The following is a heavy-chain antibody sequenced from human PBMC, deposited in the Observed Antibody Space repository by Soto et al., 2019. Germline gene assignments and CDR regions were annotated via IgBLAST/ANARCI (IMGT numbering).Heavy chain of an antibody. CDR1: GGSISSYY. CDR3: ARDPWTYYDFWSGYYPTHYYYYGMDV. D-gene: IGHD3-3*01. J-gene: IGHJ6*02. V-gene: IGHV4-59*01. Sequence: PSETLSLTCTVSGGSISSYYWSWIRQHPGKGLEWIGYIYYSGSTNYNPSLKSRVTISVDTSKNQFSLKLSSVTAADTAVYYCARDPWTYYDFWSGYYPTHYYYYGMDVVGRGTTVT. CDR2: IYYSGST.